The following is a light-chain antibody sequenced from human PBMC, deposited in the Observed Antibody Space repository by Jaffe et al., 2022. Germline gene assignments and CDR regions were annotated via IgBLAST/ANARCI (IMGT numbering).Light chain of an antibody. J-gene: IGLJ2*01. CDR3: GTWDLSLNVMT. Sequence: QSVLTQPPSVSAAPGQKVTISCSGSSSNIGNNYVSWYQHLPGTAPKLLIYDDDKRPSGIPDRFSGSKSGTSATLGITGLQTGDEADYYCGTWDLSLNVMTFGAGTRLTVL. CDR1: SSNIGNNY. V-gene: IGLV1-51*01. CDR2: DDD.